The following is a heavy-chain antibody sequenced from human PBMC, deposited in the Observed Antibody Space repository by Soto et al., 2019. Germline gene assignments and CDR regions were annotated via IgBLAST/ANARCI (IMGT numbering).Heavy chain of an antibody. CDR1: GGSVSSGSYY. CDR2: IYYSGST. D-gene: IGHD6-13*01. CDR3: ASALRSSPEGYYGMDV. J-gene: IGHJ6*02. V-gene: IGHV4-61*01. Sequence: QVQLQESGPGLVKPSETLSLTCTVSGGSVSSGSYYWSWIRQPPGKGLEWIGYIYYSGSTNYNPSLKKRVTISVDTYKNLSSLKLSSVTAADTAVYYCASALRSSPEGYYGMDVWGQWTTVTVSS.